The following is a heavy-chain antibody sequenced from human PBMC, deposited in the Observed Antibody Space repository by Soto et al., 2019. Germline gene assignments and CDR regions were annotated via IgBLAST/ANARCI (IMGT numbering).Heavy chain of an antibody. Sequence: QVQLVQSGAEVKKPGASVKVSCKASGYTFTSYDINWVRQATGQGLEWMGWMNPNSGNTGYAQKFXGXVPXTRNTSISTAYMELSSLRSEDTAVYYCARGWYYGSGSPFDPWGQGTLVTVSS. J-gene: IGHJ5*02. D-gene: IGHD3-10*01. CDR2: MNPNSGNT. V-gene: IGHV1-8*01. CDR1: GYTFTSYD. CDR3: ARGWYYGSGSPFDP.